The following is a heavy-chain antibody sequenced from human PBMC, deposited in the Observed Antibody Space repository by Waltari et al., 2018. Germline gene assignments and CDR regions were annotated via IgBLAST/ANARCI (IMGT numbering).Heavy chain of an antibody. D-gene: IGHD2-15*01. CDR2: ISSGSSYI. CDR1: GFTLRGST. J-gene: IGHJ4*02. CDR3: AREWGVMVGTAGFYFDY. V-gene: IGHV3-21*01. Sequence: VKLVGSGGGLVKPGGSVGVACEACGFTLRGSTLTGVRQAPRKVLEWFSSISSGSSYIYYADSVKGRFTISRDNAKNSLYLQMNSLGVEDTAVYYCAREWGVMVGTAGFYFDYWGQGALVTVSS.